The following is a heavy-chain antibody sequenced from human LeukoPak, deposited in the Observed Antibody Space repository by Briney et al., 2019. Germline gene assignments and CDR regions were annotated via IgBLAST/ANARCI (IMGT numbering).Heavy chain of an antibody. D-gene: IGHD6-13*01. J-gene: IGHJ5*02. CDR2: ISSSSSTI. CDR1: GFTFSTYA. CDR3: ASQYSSSWYWFDP. Sequence: PGGSLRLSCAASGFTFSTYAMSWVRQAPGKGLEGVSYISSSSSTIYYADSVKGRFTISRDNAKNSLHLQMNSLRDEDTAVYYCASQYSSSWYWFDPWGQGTRVTVSS. V-gene: IGHV3-48*02.